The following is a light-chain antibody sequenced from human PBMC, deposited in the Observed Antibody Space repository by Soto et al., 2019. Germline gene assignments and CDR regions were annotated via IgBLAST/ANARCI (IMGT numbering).Light chain of an antibody. CDR2: EVS. V-gene: IGLV2-8*01. J-gene: IGLJ1*01. CDR1: STDVGGYNY. CDR3: SSYAGSNNRGV. Sequence: QSVLTQPPSASGSPGQSVTISCTGTSTDVGGYNYISWYQHHPGKGPKLIIYEVSERPSGVPDRFSGSKSGNTASLTVSGLQAEDEADYYWSSYAGSNNRGVFGSGTKVTVL.